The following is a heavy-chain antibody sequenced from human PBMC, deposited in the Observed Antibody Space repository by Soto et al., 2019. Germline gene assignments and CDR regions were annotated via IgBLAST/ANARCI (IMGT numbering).Heavy chain of an antibody. V-gene: IGHV3-9*01. Sequence: DVQLVESGGGLVQPGRSLRLSCAASGFSFEDYAMHWVRQAPGKGLEWVSGIAWNSDIIGYADSVKGRFTISRDNGKNSLYLQMKSLRPEDTALYYCAKGHNGSAIYGMAVWGQGPTVTVSS. D-gene: IGHD3-10*01. CDR3: AKGHNGSAIYGMAV. CDR1: GFSFEDYA. CDR2: IAWNSDII. J-gene: IGHJ6*02.